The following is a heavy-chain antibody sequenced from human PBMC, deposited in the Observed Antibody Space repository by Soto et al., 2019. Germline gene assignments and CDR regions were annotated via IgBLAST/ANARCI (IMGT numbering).Heavy chain of an antibody. CDR2: IYYSGST. J-gene: IGHJ5*02. CDR1: GGSISSGGYY. Sequence: SETLSLTCTVSGGSISSGGYYWSWIRQHPGKGLEWIGYIYYSGSTYYNPSLKSRVTISVDTSKNQFSLKLSSVTAADTAVYYCARVNYNWGETGYNWFAPWGQGTLVTVSS. D-gene: IGHD1-1*01. CDR3: ARVNYNWGETGYNWFAP. V-gene: IGHV4-31*03.